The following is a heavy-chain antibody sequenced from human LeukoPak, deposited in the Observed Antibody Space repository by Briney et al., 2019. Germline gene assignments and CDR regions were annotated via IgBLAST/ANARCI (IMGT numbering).Heavy chain of an antibody. Sequence: GGSLRLSCAASGFTVSSNYMSWVRQAPGKGLEWDSVIYSGGSTYYADSVKGRFTISRDNSKNTLYLQMNSLRAEDTAVYYCARDSGAATRVYFDYWGQGTLVTVSS. D-gene: IGHD2-15*01. J-gene: IGHJ4*02. V-gene: IGHV3-53*01. CDR2: IYSGGST. CDR3: ARDSGAATRVYFDY. CDR1: GFTVSSNY.